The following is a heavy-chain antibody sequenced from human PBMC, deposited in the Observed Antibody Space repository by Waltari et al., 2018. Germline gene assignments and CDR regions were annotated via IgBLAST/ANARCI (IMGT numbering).Heavy chain of an antibody. V-gene: IGHV3-33*01. CDR1: GFPFRSYG. CDR2: IWYDGSNK. Sequence: QVQLVESGGGVVQPGRSLRLSCAASGFPFRSYGMHWVRQAPGKGLEWVAVIWYDGSNKYYADSVKGRFTISRDNSKNTLYLQMNSLRAEDTAVYYCASSVLLDAFDIWGQGTMVTVSS. CDR3: ASSVLLDAFDI. J-gene: IGHJ3*02. D-gene: IGHD1-26*01.